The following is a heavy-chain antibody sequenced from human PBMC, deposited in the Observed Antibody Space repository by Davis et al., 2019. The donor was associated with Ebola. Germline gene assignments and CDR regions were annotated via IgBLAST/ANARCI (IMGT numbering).Heavy chain of an antibody. V-gene: IGHV4-59*01. CDR2: IYYSGST. CDR3: ARGVDCSGGSCYWFDP. CDR1: GGSISSYY. D-gene: IGHD2-15*01. Sequence: PSETLSLTCTVSGGSISSYYWSWIRQPPGKGLEWIGYIYYSGSTNYNPSLKSRVTMSVDTSKNQFPLKLSSVTAADTAVYYCARGVDCSGGSCYWFDPWGQGTLVTVSS. J-gene: IGHJ5*02.